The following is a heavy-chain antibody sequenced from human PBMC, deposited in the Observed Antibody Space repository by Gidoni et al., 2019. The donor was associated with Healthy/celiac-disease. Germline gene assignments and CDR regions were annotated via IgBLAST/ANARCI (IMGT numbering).Heavy chain of an antibody. CDR3: ARSYGSREGYCSSTSCLDYYYYGMDV. CDR2: LIPIFGTA. Sequence: QVQLVQPGAAVQKPGSSVKVSSKASGGTISSYPTTWVSQAPGQGLEWMGGLIPIFGTANYAQKFQGRVTITADESTSTAYMELSSLRSEDTAVYYCARSYGSREGYCSSTSCLDYYYYGMDVWGQGTTVTVSS. V-gene: IGHV1-69*01. CDR1: GGTISSYP. J-gene: IGHJ6*02. D-gene: IGHD2-2*01.